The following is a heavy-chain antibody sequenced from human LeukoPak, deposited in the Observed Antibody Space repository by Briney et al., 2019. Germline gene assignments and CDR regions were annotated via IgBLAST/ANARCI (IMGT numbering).Heavy chain of an antibody. CDR3: ARSSPRYSSGWYNGMDV. CDR2: IYYSGTT. CDR1: GGSISSYY. J-gene: IGHJ6*02. D-gene: IGHD6-19*01. V-gene: IGHV4-59*01. Sequence: SETLSLTCTVSGGSISSYYWSWIRQPPGKVLEWIGYIYYSGTTNYNPSLKSRVTISIDTSKNQFSLKLTSVTAADTAVYYCARSSPRYSSGWYNGMDVWGQGTTVTVSS.